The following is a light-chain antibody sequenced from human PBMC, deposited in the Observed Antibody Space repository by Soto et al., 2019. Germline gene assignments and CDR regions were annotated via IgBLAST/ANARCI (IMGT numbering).Light chain of an antibody. J-gene: IGKJ1*01. CDR2: GAS. Sequence: EILLTQSPGTLSLSPGERATLSCRASQSVSNNYLAWYQQKPGQAPRLLIYGASNRATGIPDRLSGSGSGTDFTLTIRRLEPEDFAVYYCQQYGSSGTFGQGTKVDIK. V-gene: IGKV3-20*01. CDR3: QQYGSSGT. CDR1: QSVSNNY.